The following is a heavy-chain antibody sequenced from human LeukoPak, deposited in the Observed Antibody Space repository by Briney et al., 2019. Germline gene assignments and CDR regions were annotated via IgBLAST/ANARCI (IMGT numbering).Heavy chain of an antibody. CDR1: GFAFSNAW. Sequence: GGSLRLSCAASGFAFSNAWMSWVRQAPGKGLEWVGRIKSKTDGGTTDYAAPVKGRFTISRDDSKNTLYLQMNSLKTEDTAVYYCTVVVVPAAMFFIDYWGQGTLVTVSS. V-gene: IGHV3-15*01. CDR3: TVVVVPAAMFFIDY. CDR2: IKSKTDGGTT. D-gene: IGHD2-2*01. J-gene: IGHJ4*02.